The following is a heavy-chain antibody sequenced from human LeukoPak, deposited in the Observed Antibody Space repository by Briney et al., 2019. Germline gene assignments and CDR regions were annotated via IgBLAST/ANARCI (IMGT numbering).Heavy chain of an antibody. CDR1: GGSISSSSYY. J-gene: IGHJ3*02. CDR2: IYYSGST. Sequence: SETLSLTCTVSGGSISSSSYYWGWIRQPPGKGLERIGSIYYSGSTYYNPSLKSRVTISVDTSKNQFSLKLSSVTAADTAVYYCASRITMIVAVIWDSHDAFDIWGRGTMVTVSS. V-gene: IGHV4-39*01. D-gene: IGHD3-22*01. CDR3: ASRITMIVAVIWDSHDAFDI.